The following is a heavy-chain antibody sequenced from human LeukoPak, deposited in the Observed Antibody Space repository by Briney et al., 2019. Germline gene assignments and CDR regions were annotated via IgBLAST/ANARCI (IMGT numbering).Heavy chain of an antibody. CDR3: ARDRLGDYDHSGYYDK. CDR1: GFTFSDYY. D-gene: IGHD3-22*01. Sequence: PGGSLRLSCAASGFTFSDYYMSWIRQAPGKGLEWVSYICDSGRTIYYADSVKGRFTISRDNAKNSVYLQMNNLGAEDTAVYYCARDRLGDYDHSGYYDKWGQGTLVTASS. J-gene: IGHJ4*02. CDR2: ICDSGRTI. V-gene: IGHV3-11*01.